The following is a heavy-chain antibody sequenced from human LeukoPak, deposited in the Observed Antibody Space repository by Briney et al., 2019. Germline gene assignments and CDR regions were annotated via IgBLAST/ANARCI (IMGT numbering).Heavy chain of an antibody. Sequence: SETLSLTCTVSGGSISSGSYYWSWIRQPAGKGLEWIGRIYTSGSTNYNPSLKSRVTISVDTSKNQFSLKLSSVTAADTAVYYCARRKGHSSSWPGYDYWGQGTLVTVSS. J-gene: IGHJ4*02. CDR1: GGSISSGSYY. D-gene: IGHD6-13*01. CDR3: ARRKGHSSSWPGYDY. CDR2: IYTSGST. V-gene: IGHV4-61*02.